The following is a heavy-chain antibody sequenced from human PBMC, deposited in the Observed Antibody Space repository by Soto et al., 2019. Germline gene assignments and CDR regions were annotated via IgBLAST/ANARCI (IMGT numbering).Heavy chain of an antibody. CDR2: IYPGDSDT. CDR3: ARVPALYYYDSSGYGGDAFDI. CDR1: GYGFTSSW. J-gene: IGHJ3*02. Sequence: PGESLKISCKGSGYGFTSSWIGWVRQMPGKGLEWMGIIYPGDSDTRYSPSFQGQVTISADKSISTAYLQWSSLKASDTAMYYCARVPALYYYDSSGYGGDAFDIWGQGTMVTVS. D-gene: IGHD3-22*01. V-gene: IGHV5-51*01.